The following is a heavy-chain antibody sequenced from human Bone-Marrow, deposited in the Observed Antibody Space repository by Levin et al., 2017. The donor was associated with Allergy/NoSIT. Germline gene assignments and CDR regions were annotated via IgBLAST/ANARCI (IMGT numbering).Heavy chain of an antibody. CDR1: GYTFTGYY. J-gene: IGHJ4*02. Sequence: GESLKISCKASGYTFTGYYMHWVRQAPGQGLEWVGWINSNSGGTNYAQKFQGWVTMTRDTSISTAYMELSRLRSDDTAVYYCARAVPDYYDSSDPFDYWGQGTLVTVSS. CDR3: ARAVPDYYDSSDPFDY. V-gene: IGHV1-2*04. D-gene: IGHD3-22*01. CDR2: INSNSGGT.